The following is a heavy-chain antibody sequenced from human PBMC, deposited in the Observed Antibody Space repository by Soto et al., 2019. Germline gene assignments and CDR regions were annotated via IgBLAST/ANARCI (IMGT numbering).Heavy chain of an antibody. CDR3: TRGLFSGSSYSGSWYYFDS. CDR2: INHSGSS. J-gene: IGHJ4*02. CDR1: GGSISSYY. D-gene: IGHD1-26*01. V-gene: IGHV4-34*01. Sequence: XXTLSLPYTVSGGSISSYYWTWILQTPGKGLQWIGQINHSGSSIYNPSLKNRVTISTMSNNKFSLELSSVTAADTAVYYCTRGLFSGSSYSGSWYYFDSWGQGTMVTVSS.